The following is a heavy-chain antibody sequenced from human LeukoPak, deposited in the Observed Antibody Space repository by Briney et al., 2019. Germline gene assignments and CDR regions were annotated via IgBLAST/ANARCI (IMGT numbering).Heavy chain of an antibody. CDR1: GLTFDDYG. V-gene: IGHV3-20*04. Sequence: RPGGSLRLSCAASGLTFDDYGMSWVPQAPGKGLEWVSLINWNGGSSGYADSVKGRFTISRDNAKNSLYLQMNSLRAEDTALYYCARMWAVADPFLDFWGQGTLVTVSS. CDR3: ARMWAVADPFLDF. D-gene: IGHD6-19*01. J-gene: IGHJ4*02. CDR2: INWNGGSS.